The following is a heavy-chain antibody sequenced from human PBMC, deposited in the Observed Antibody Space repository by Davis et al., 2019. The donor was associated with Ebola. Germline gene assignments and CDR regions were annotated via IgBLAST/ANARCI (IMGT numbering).Heavy chain of an antibody. CDR1: GFTFSSYS. CDR3: ARGQGYCSGGSCYGAYYYYYGMDV. CDR2: ISSSGSTI. Sequence: PGGSLRLSCAASGFTFSSYSMNWVRQAPGKGLEWVSYISSSGSTIYYADSVKGRFTISRDNAKNTLYLQMNSLRAEDTAVYYCARGQGYCSGGSCYGAYYYYYGMDVWGQGTTVTVSS. V-gene: IGHV3-48*04. J-gene: IGHJ6*02. D-gene: IGHD2-15*01.